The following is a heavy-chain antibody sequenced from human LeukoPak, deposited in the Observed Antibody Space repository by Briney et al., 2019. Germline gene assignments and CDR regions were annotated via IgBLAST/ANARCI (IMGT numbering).Heavy chain of an antibody. CDR3: AREDSGSYYIFLMDV. CDR2: IWYDGSNK. Sequence: GGSLRLSCAASGXTFSSYGMHWVRQAPGKGLEWVAVIWYDGSNKYYADSVKGRFTISRDNSKNTLYLQMNSLRAEDTAVYYCAREDSGSYYIFLMDVWGQGTTVTVSS. V-gene: IGHV3-33*01. D-gene: IGHD1-26*01. CDR1: GXTFSSYG. J-gene: IGHJ6*02.